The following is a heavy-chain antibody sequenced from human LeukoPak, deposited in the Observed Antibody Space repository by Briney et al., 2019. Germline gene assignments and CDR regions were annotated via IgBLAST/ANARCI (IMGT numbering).Heavy chain of an antibody. Sequence: PSETLSLICTVSGGSIKSHYWSWIRQPPGKGLEWIGYMYYSGSTYYNPSLRGRVTISLDTSKNQFSLKMSSVTLADTAVYYCARGYFDSSGYYSLPEYWGQGTLVTVSS. D-gene: IGHD3-22*01. CDR1: GGSIKSHY. CDR3: ARGYFDSSGYYSLPEY. CDR2: MYYSGST. J-gene: IGHJ4*02. V-gene: IGHV4-59*11.